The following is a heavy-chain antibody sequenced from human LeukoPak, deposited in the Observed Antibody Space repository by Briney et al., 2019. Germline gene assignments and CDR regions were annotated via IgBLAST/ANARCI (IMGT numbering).Heavy chain of an antibody. V-gene: IGHV3-23*01. CDR3: AKDRTQLCPY. CDR1: GFTFHIYA. J-gene: IGHJ4*02. CDR2: INGGGYGT. D-gene: IGHD2-2*01. Sequence: GGSLRLSCAASGFTFHIYAMNWVRQAPGKGLEWVSAINGGGYGTYYADSVRGRFTISRDNSKNTLYLQMNSVRAGDTAVYYCAKDRTQLCPYWGQGTLVTVSS.